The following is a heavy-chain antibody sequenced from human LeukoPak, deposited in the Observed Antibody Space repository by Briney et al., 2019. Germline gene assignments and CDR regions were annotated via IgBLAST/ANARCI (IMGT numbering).Heavy chain of an antibody. V-gene: IGHV3-23*01. CDR3: AKDLIGSVDY. Sequence: AGGSLRLSCAASGFTFSSYAMSWVRQAPGKGLEWVSAISGSGGSTYYADSVKGRFTISRDNPKNTLYLQMNSLRAEDTAVYYCAKDLIGSVDYWGQGTLVTVSS. D-gene: IGHD5/OR15-5a*01. J-gene: IGHJ4*02. CDR2: ISGSGGST. CDR1: GFTFSSYA.